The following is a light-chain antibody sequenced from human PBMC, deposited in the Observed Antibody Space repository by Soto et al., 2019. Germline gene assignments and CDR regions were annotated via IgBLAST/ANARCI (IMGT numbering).Light chain of an antibody. J-gene: IGLJ1*01. CDR3: CSYAGSNNYV. CDR1: SSDVGGYNY. V-gene: IGLV2-11*01. CDR2: DVS. Sequence: SALAQPLSVSGFPGQSVTISCTGTSSDVGGYNYVSWYQQHPGKAPKLMIFDVSKRPSGVPDRFSGSKSANTAPLTISGLQAEDEADYYCCSYAGSNNYVFGTGTKVTVL.